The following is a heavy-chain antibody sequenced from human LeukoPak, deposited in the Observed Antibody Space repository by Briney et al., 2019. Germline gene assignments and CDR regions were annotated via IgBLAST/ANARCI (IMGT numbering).Heavy chain of an antibody. CDR3: ARSRSCHDFWSGYILDY. Sequence: SETLSLTCTVSGDSISNYHWSWIRQPPGKGLEWIGYIYSSGSTNYNPSLKSRVTISIDTSKIQFSLKVRSMTAADTAVYYCARSRSCHDFWSGYILDYWGQGTLVTVSS. CDR1: GDSISNYH. CDR2: IYSSGST. V-gene: IGHV4-59*08. D-gene: IGHD3-3*01. J-gene: IGHJ4*02.